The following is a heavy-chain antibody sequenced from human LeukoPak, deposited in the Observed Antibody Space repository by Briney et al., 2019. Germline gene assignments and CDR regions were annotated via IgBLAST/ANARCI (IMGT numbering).Heavy chain of an antibody. J-gene: IGHJ4*02. CDR3: AKGGKWDVTPFDY. CDR1: GYTFTSNH. CDR2: ISGGGGST. Sequence: SCKASGYTFTSNHIHWVRQAPGKGLEWVSTISGGGGSTYYADSVKGRFTISRDNPKNTLYLQVNSLRAEDTAVYYCAKGGKWDVTPFDYWGQGTLVTVSS. D-gene: IGHD1-26*01. V-gene: IGHV3-23*01.